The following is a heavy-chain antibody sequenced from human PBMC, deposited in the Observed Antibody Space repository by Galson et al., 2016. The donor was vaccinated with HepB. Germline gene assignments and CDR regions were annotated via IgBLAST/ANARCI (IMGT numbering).Heavy chain of an antibody. CDR3: VRHNRAGVDQYHETSGYFDY. D-gene: IGHD2-2*01. CDR2: IKRDGTEK. Sequence: SLRLSCAASGFNFRSYWMSWVRQAPGKGLEWVADIKRDGTEKNYVDSVKGRFTISRDNAKKSLSLQMNSLRVEDTSVYYCVRHNRAGVDQYHETSGYFDYWGQGTLVTVSS. J-gene: IGHJ4*02. V-gene: IGHV3-7*01. CDR1: GFNFRSYW.